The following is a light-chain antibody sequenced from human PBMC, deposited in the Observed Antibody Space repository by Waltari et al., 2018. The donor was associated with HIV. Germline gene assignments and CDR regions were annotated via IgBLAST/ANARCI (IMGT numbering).Light chain of an antibody. CDR2: AAS. CDR1: QSINSY. CDR3: QQNYSTPWK. J-gene: IGKJ1*01. V-gene: IGKV1-39*01. Sequence: DIQMTQSPSSLSASVGDRVTITCRASQSINSYLNWYQQKPGKAPKLLIYAASSLQSGVPSRFSGIGSGTDFTLTSSSLQPEDFATYCCQQNYSTPWKFGQGTKVEIK.